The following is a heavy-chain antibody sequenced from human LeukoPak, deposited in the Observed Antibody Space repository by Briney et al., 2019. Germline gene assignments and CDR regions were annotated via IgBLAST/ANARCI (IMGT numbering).Heavy chain of an antibody. CDR1: GFTFSSYW. J-gene: IGHJ4*02. V-gene: IGHV3-7*01. CDR3: ARDLAGYSYGRPFDY. CDR2: IKQDGSEK. D-gene: IGHD5-18*01. Sequence: GGSLRLSCAASGFTFSSYWMSWVRQAAGKGLEWVANIKQDGSEKYYVDSVKGRFTISRDNAKNSLYLQMNSLRAEDTAVYYCARDLAGYSYGRPFDYWGQGTLVTVSS.